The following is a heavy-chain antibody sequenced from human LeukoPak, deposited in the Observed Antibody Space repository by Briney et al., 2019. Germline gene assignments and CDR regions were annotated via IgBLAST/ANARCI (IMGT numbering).Heavy chain of an antibody. CDR3: AKDLRAVAGTGYDY. CDR1: GFTFDDYA. Sequence: PGGSLRLSCAASGFTFDDYAMHWVRQAPGKGLEWVSGISWNSGSIGYADSVKGRFTISRDNAKNSLYLQMNSLRAEDTALYYCAKDLRAVAGTGYDYWGQGTLVTVSS. J-gene: IGHJ4*02. D-gene: IGHD6-19*01. V-gene: IGHV3-9*01. CDR2: ISWNSGSI.